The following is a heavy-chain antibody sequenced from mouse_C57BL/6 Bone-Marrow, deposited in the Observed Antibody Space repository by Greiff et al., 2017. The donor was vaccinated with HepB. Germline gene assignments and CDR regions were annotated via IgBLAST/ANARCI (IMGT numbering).Heavy chain of an antibody. CDR2: ISSGGSYT. CDR1: GFTFSSYG. CDR3: ARILYGSSPWYFDV. V-gene: IGHV5-6*01. D-gene: IGHD1-1*01. Sequence: EVHLVESGGDLVKPGGSLKLSCAASGFTFSSYGMSWVRQTPDKRLEWVATISSGGSYTYYPDSVKGRFTISRDNAKNTLYLQMSSLKSEDTAMYYCARILYGSSPWYFDVWGTGTTVTVSS. J-gene: IGHJ1*03.